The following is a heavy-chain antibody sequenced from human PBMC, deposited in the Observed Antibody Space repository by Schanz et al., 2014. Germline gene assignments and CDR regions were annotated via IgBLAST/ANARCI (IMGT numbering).Heavy chain of an antibody. D-gene: IGHD3-22*01. J-gene: IGHJ4*02. CDR3: ARDKGGYYPFDY. CDR1: GFTFSSYA. V-gene: IGHV3-23*01. Sequence: EVQLLESGGGLVQPGGSLRLSCVASGFTFSSYAMSWVRQAPGKGLEWVSGISDNGISTYYADSVKGRFTISRDNSKNTLYLEMNSLRAEDTAVYYCARDKGGYYPFDYWGQGSLVTVSS. CDR2: ISDNGIST.